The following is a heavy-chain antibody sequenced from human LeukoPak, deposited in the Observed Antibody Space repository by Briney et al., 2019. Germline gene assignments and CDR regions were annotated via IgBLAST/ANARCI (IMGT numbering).Heavy chain of an antibody. CDR2: INHSGST. CDR1: GGSFSGYY. Sequence: SETLPLTCAVYGGSFSGYYWSWIRQPPGKGLEWIGEINHSGSTNYNPSLKSRVTISVDTSKNQFSLKLSSVTAADTAVYYCARAGRITIFGVVIDYYYGMDVWGQGTTVTVSS. V-gene: IGHV4-34*01. CDR3: ARAGRITIFGVVIDYYYGMDV. J-gene: IGHJ6*02. D-gene: IGHD3-3*01.